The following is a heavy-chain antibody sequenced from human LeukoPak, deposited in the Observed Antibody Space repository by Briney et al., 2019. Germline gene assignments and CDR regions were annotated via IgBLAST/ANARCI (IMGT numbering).Heavy chain of an antibody. D-gene: IGHD3-9*01. V-gene: IGHV4-34*01. CDR1: GGSFSGYY. CDR2: INHSGST. J-gene: IGHJ5*02. Sequence: NSSETLSLTCAVYGGSFSGYYWSWIRQPPGKGLEWIGEINHSGSTNYNPSLKSRVTISVDTSKNQFPLKLSSVTAADTAVYYCASADIPNWFDPWGQGTLVTVSS. CDR3: ASADIPNWFDP.